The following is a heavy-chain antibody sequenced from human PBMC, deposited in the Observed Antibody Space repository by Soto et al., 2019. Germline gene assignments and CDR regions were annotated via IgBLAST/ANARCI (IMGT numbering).Heavy chain of an antibody. V-gene: IGHV3-23*01. J-gene: IGHJ4*02. D-gene: IGHD2-21*02. CDR1: GFAFIHYT. CDR2: ISDRPTGHT. CDR3: TTRMTAHFDY. Sequence: WGSLRLSCVASGFAFIHYTLNFFRRSPLKGLEWVSTISDRPTGHTHYAESVRGRFTISRDDSRDTVFLQMDSLRAEDTAVYYCTTRMTAHFDYWGQGVLVTVSS.